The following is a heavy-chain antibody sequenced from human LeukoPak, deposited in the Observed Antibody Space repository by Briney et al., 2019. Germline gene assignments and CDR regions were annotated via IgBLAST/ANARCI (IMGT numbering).Heavy chain of an antibody. CDR2: ISSSGSTI. Sequence: PGGSLRPSCAASGFTFSSYEMNWVRQAPGKGLEWVSYISSSGSTIYYADSAKGRFTISRDNAKNSLYLQMNSLRAEDTAVYYCARERGYSGYDYFIDSPSDYWGQGTLVTVSS. CDR3: ARERGYSGYDYFIDSPSDY. J-gene: IGHJ4*02. D-gene: IGHD5-12*01. CDR1: GFTFSSYE. V-gene: IGHV3-48*03.